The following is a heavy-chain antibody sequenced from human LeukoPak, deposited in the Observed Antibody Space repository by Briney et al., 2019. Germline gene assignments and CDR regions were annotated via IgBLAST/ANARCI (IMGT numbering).Heavy chain of an antibody. CDR2: ISSSSSTI. CDR3: ARIPYYYGSGSLI. Sequence: GGSLRLSCAASGFTFSSYSMNWVHQAPGKGLEWVSYISSSSSTIYYADSVKGRFTISRDNAKNSLYLQMNSLRAEDTAVYYCARIPYYYGSGSLIWGQGTLVTVSS. V-gene: IGHV3-48*01. D-gene: IGHD3-10*01. CDR1: GFTFSSYS. J-gene: IGHJ4*02.